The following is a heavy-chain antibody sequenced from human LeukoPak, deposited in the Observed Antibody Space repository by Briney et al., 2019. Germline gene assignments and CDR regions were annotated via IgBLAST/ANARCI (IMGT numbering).Heavy chain of an antibody. Sequence: PGGSLRLSCAASGFTFSSYAMHWVRQAPGKGLEWVAVISYDGSNKYCADSVKGRFTISRDNAKNTLYLQMNSLRAEDTAVYFCVRSSDWAFFDHWGQGALVTVSS. J-gene: IGHJ4*02. V-gene: IGHV3-30-3*01. CDR2: ISYDGSNK. CDR3: VRSSDWAFFDH. CDR1: GFTFSSYA. D-gene: IGHD3/OR15-3a*01.